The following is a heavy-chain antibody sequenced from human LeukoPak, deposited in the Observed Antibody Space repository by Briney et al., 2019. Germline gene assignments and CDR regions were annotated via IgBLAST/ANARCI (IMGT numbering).Heavy chain of an antibody. V-gene: IGHV3-23*01. Sequence: PGGSLRLSCAASGFTFSSYAMSWVRQAPGKGLEWVSSISSSSSYIYYADSVKGRFTISRDNSKNTLYLQVNSLRAEDTAVYYCAKGGKWDVTPFDYWGQGTLVTVSS. J-gene: IGHJ4*02. D-gene: IGHD1-26*01. CDR3: AKGGKWDVTPFDY. CDR1: GFTFSSYA. CDR2: ISSSSSYI.